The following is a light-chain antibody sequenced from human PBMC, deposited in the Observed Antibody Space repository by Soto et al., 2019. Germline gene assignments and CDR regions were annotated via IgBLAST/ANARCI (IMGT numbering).Light chain of an antibody. CDR1: QSISSW. CDR2: KAS. J-gene: IGKJ1*01. V-gene: IGKV1-5*03. CDR3: QQYQSYPWT. Sequence: DIQMTQSPSTLSASVGDRVTITCRASQSISSWLAWYQQKPGKAPKLLIYKASNLESGVPSRFSGSGSGTEFTLSISSLQPDDSATYHCQQYQSYPWTFGQGTKVEIK.